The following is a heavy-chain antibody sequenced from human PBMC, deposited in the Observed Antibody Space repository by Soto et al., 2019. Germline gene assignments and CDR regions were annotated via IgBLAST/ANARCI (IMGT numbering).Heavy chain of an antibody. V-gene: IGHV3-23*01. CDR2: ISGGGDVA. D-gene: IGHD5-12*01. J-gene: IGHJ4*02. CDR1: GFTFSNYA. Sequence: GGSLRLSCAASGFTFSNYAMNWVRHAPGMGLECVSSISGGGDVAYYTDSVKGRFTISRDNSKNTLYLQMNDLGVEDTAVYFCAKRASDGYNSPFDYWGQGTLVTVSS. CDR3: AKRASDGYNSPFDY.